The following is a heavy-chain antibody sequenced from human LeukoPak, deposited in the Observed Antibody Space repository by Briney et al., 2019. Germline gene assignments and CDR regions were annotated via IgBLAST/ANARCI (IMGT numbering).Heavy chain of an antibody. V-gene: IGHV3-48*03. J-gene: IGHJ4*02. CDR1: VFSFREDE. CDR3: SRGGLDAYDY. Sequence: GGSLRLSCAASVFSFREDEMNGVGQAPGKGLDWLSYISITSNTIHYADSVKGRFTISRDNAKNSLYLQMTSLRADDTAIYYCSRGGLDAYDYWGQGTLVTVSS. D-gene: IGHD5-24*01. CDR2: ISITSNTI.